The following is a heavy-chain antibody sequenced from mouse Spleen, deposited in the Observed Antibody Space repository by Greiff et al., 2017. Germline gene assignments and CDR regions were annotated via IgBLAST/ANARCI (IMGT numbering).Heavy chain of an antibody. CDR1: GYTFTSYW. CDR2: IYPSDSYT. D-gene: IGHD4-1*01. Sequence: QVQLQQPGAELVRPGASVKLSCKASGYTFTSYWINWVKQRPGQGLEWIGNIYPSDSYTNYNQKFKDKATLTVDKSSSTAYMQLSSLTYEDSAVYYCARDPLTGPDYWGQGTTLTVSS. CDR3: ARDPLTGPDY. J-gene: IGHJ2*01. V-gene: IGHV1-69*02.